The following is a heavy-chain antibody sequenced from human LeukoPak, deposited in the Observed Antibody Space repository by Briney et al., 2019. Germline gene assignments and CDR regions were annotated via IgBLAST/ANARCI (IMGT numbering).Heavy chain of an antibody. V-gene: IGHV3-23*01. Sequence: GGSLRLSCAASGFTFSSYAMTWVRQAPGKGLEWVSGINSGETTYYADSVKGRFTISRDNSKNTLYLQMNSLRAEDAAVYYCVRDFSAGIWGQGTLVTVSS. CDR1: GFTFSSYA. CDR3: VRDFSAGI. CDR2: INSGETT. J-gene: IGHJ4*02. D-gene: IGHD1-1*01.